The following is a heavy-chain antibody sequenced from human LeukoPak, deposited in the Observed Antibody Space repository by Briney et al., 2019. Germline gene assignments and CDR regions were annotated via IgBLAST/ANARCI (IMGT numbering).Heavy chain of an antibody. Sequence: GGSLRLSCAASGFTFSDYWMHWVRQAPGKGLVWVSRINTDGSFTRYADSVQGRFTISRDTAKNTLFLQMNSLRAEDTAVYYCARDGRFFTMIRLPTGYWGQGTLVTVSS. CDR1: GFTFSDYW. V-gene: IGHV3-74*01. J-gene: IGHJ4*02. CDR3: ARDGRFFTMIRLPTGY. D-gene: IGHD3-22*01. CDR2: INTDGSFT.